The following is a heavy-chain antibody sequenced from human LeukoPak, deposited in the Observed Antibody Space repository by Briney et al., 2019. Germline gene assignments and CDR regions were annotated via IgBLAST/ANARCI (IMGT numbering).Heavy chain of an antibody. CDR1: GFTFSSYA. J-gene: IGHJ6*03. CDR3: ARVVRLSAARYMDV. Sequence: PGGSLRLSCAASGFTFSSYAMHWVRQAPGKGLEWVAVISYDGSNKYYADSVKGRFTISRDNSKNTLYLQMNSLRAEDTAVYYCARVVRLSAARYMDVWGKGTTVIVSS. CDR2: ISYDGSNK. D-gene: IGHD2-2*01. V-gene: IGHV3-30-3*01.